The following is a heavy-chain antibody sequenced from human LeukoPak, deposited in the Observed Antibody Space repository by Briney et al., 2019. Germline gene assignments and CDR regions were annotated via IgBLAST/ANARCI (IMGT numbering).Heavy chain of an antibody. J-gene: IGHJ4*02. Sequence: PGGSLRLSCAASGFTFSSYSMNWVRQAPGKGLEWVSGISDSGGSIYYAQSVKGRFTISRDNSKNTLYLQMNSLRAEDTAVYYCAKDRGWATGMSDFDYWGQGTLVTVSS. CDR3: AKDRGWATGMSDFDY. V-gene: IGHV3-23*01. CDR1: GFTFSSYS. D-gene: IGHD3-10*01. CDR2: ISDSGGSI.